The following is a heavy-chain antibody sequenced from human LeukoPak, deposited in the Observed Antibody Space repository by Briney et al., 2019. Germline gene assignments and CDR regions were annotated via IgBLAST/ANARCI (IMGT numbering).Heavy chain of an antibody. CDR3: AKGATGSLDY. CDR2: ISYDGSNK. D-gene: IGHD3-10*01. J-gene: IGHJ4*02. CDR1: GFTFSSYG. Sequence: PGGSLRLSCAASGFTFSSYGMHWVRQAPGKGLEWVAVISYDGSNKYYADSVKGRFTISRDSSKNTLYLQMNSLRAEDTAVYYCAKGATGSLDYWGQGTLVTVSS. V-gene: IGHV3-30*18.